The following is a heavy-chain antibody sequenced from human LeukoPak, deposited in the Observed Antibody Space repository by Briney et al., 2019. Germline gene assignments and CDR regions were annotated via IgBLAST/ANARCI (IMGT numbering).Heavy chain of an antibody. Sequence: VGSLRLSCAASGFTFSRYAMHWVRQAPGKGLEWVAVVSYDGSNKKYGDSVKGRFTISRDNSKSTLFLHINSLGADDTALYYCARDGKTYFHDSSGSPAVDAFDVWGQGTMVTVSS. V-gene: IGHV3-30*03. CDR2: VSYDGSNK. D-gene: IGHD6-19*01. CDR1: GFTFSRYA. J-gene: IGHJ3*01. CDR3: ARDGKTYFHDSSGSPAVDAFDV.